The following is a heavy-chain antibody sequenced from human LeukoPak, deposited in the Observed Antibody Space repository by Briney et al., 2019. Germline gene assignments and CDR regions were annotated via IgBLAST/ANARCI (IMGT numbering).Heavy chain of an antibody. J-gene: IGHJ4*02. CDR1: GGSISSGTYS. D-gene: IGHD6-6*01. CDR3: ARGFGSSSGMRFEDY. CDR2: IYTSGST. V-gene: IGHV4-61*02. Sequence: SETLSLTCTVSGGSISSGTYSWSWIRQPAGKGLQWIGRIYTSGSTNYNPSLKSRVTISVDTSKNQFSLKLSSVTAADTAVYYCARGFGSSSGMRFEDYWGQGTLVTVSS.